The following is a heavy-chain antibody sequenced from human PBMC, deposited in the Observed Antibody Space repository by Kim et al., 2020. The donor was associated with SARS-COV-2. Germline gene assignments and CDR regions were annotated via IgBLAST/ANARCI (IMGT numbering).Heavy chain of an antibody. V-gene: IGHV4-39*01. CDR2: IYYSGST. Sequence: SETLSLTCTVSGGSISSSSYYWGWIRQPPGKGLEWIGSIYYSGSTYYNPSLKSRVTISVDTSKNQFSLKLSSVTAADTAVYYCARQGQQLWLYYFDYWGQGTLVTVSS. D-gene: IGHD6-13*01. J-gene: IGHJ4*02. CDR3: ARQGQQLWLYYFDY. CDR1: GGSISSSSYY.